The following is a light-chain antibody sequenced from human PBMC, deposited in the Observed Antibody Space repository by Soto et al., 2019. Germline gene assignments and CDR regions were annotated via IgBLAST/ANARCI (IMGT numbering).Light chain of an antibody. CDR1: QSISTY. V-gene: IGKV1-39*01. CDR2: GAS. CDR3: QQSFITPPLT. Sequence: DIQMSQSPSSLSASIGDRITITCRASQSISTYLNCYQQKPVKAPRLLIYGASTLQNGVPSRFSGGGSATDYSLTISSLQPEDFATYSCQQSFITPPLTFGGGTTVEMK. J-gene: IGKJ4*01.